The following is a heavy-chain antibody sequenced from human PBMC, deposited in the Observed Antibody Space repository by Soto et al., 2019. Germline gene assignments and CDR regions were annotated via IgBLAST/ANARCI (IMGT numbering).Heavy chain of an antibody. V-gene: IGHV3-72*01. Sequence: EEQLVESGGDLVQPGGSLRLSCVVSGFTFSEHYMDWVRQAPGKGLEWVGRSRSKLDSYTTEYAESVKGRFTISREDSKNTLYLQMNSLKPEDTAVYYCARRRGDHLPSYRAHDSFDVWGQGTMVTVSS. D-gene: IGHD3-22*01. J-gene: IGHJ3*01. CDR1: GFTFSEHY. CDR2: SRSKLDSYTT. CDR3: ARRRGDHLPSYRAHDSFDV.